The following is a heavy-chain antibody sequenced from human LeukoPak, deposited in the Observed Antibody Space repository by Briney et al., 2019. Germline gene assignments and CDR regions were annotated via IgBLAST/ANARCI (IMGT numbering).Heavy chain of an antibody. CDR1: GFTFSSYA. J-gene: IGHJ4*02. V-gene: IGHV3-23*01. CDR3: ARDASSGEFDY. D-gene: IGHD3-22*01. Sequence: GGSLRLSCAASGFTFSSYAMSWVRQAPGKGLEWVSAISGSGGSTYYADSVKGRFTISRDNAKNSLYLQMNSLRAEDTAVYYCARDASSGEFDYWGQGTLVTVSS. CDR2: ISGSGGST.